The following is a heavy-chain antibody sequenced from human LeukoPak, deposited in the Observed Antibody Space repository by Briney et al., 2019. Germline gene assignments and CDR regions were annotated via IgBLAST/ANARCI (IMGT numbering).Heavy chain of an antibody. V-gene: IGHV4-59*12. CDR1: GGSIQGYY. J-gene: IGHJ4*02. CDR2: VHSSGAT. CDR3: ASSSSGWFWNY. D-gene: IGHD6-19*01. Sequence: SETLSLTYTVSGGSIQGYYWSYIRQPPGQGLEWIGYVHSSGATLYNPSLKSRVTMSVDTSKNLFSLKLSSVTAADTAVYYCASSSSGWFWNYWGQGTLVTVSS.